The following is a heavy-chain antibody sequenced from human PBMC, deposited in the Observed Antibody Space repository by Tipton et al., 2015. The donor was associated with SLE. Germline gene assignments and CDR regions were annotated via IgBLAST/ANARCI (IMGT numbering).Heavy chain of an antibody. CDR2: IYYSGST. V-gene: IGHV4-39*07. J-gene: IGHJ3*02. CDR1: GGSISSSSYY. CDR3: ARTMVRDWGAFDI. D-gene: IGHD3-10*01. Sequence: TLSLTCTVSGGSISSSSYYWGWIRQPPGKGLEWIGSIYYSGSTYYNPSLKSRVTISVDTSKNQFSLKLSSVTAADTAVYYCARTMVRDWGAFDIWGQGTMVTVSS.